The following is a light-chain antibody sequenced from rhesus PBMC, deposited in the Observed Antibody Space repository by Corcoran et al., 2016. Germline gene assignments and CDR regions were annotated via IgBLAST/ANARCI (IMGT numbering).Light chain of an antibody. CDR1: ENVNNY. V-gene: IGKV1-74*01. J-gene: IGKJ2*01. Sequence: DIQMTQSPSSLSASVGDRVTITCRASENVNNYVNWYQQKPGTAPKLLIYKASTLQNGVPSRFSGSGSGTDYTFTISSLQSEDVATYYCHHNYGTPYSFGQGTKVEIK. CDR3: HHNYGTPYS. CDR2: KAS.